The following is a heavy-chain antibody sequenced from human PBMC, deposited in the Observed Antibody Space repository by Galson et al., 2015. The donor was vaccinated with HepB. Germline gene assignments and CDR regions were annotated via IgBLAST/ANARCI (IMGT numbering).Heavy chain of an antibody. CDR1: GFTFSSYT. Sequence: SLRLSCAASGFTFSSYTMYWVRQAPGKWLEWVAVISYDGSDCYYADSVKGRFIISRDNSKNTLYLQMDSLRVEDTAVYYCARLIYCTDGICRDYWGQGTLLTVSS. J-gene: IGHJ4*02. CDR3: ARLIYCTDGICRDY. CDR2: ISYDGSDC. V-gene: IGHV3-30-3*01. D-gene: IGHD2-8*01.